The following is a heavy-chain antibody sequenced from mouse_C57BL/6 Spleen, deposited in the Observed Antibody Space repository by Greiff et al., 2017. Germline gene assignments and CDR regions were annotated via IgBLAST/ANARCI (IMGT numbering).Heavy chain of an antibody. D-gene: IGHD2-3*01. CDR2: IRNKANGYTT. J-gene: IGHJ2*01. CDR3: ARYIGVGYYKGFDY. CDR1: GFTFTDYY. V-gene: IGHV7-3*01. Sequence: DVKLVESGGGLVQPGGSLSLSCAASGFTFTDYYMSWVRQPPGKALEWLGFIRNKANGYTTEYSASVKGRFTISRDNSQSILYLQMNALRAEDSATYYCARYIGVGYYKGFDYWGQGTTLTVSS.